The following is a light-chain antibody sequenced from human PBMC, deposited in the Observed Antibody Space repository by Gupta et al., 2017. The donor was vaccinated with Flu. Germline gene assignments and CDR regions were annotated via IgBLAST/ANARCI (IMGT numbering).Light chain of an antibody. Sequence: DIVMTTSPDSLAVSLGERATINCKSSQNVLYSYNNKNYLAAYQRKPGHAPKLLMHWAATRESAVPDPFSGSGSGTDFTLTISSLQAEDVAVYYCQQEDSTPLTFGQGTKMEIK. CDR1: QNVLYSYNNKNY. CDR3: QQEDSTPLT. V-gene: IGKV4-1*01. J-gene: IGKJ2*01. CDR2: WAA.